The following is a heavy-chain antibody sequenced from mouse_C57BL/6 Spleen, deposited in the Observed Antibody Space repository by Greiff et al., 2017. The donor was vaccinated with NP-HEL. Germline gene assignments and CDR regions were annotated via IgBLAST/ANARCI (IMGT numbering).Heavy chain of an antibody. D-gene: IGHD1-1*01. CDR3: ARSYYYGSRGYFDV. Sequence: QVQLQQPGAELVMPGASVKLSCKASGYTFTSYWMHWVKQRPGQGLVWIEEIDPSVSYTTYIQKFKGKSTLTVDKSSSTAYMQLSSLTSEDSAVDYCARSYYYGSRGYFDVWGTGTTVTVSS. V-gene: IGHV1-69*01. J-gene: IGHJ1*03. CDR2: IDPSVSYT. CDR1: GYTFTSYW.